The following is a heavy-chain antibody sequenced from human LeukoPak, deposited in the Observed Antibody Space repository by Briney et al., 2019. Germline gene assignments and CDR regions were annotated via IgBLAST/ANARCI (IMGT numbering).Heavy chain of an antibody. V-gene: IGHV3-48*03. CDR2: ISSSGSTI. Sequence: PGGSLRLSCAASGFTFSSYEMNWVRQAPGKGLEWVSYISSSGSTIYYADSVKGRFTISRDNAKNSLYLQMNSLRAEDTAVYYCARDNSLPRYNWFDPWGQGTLVTVSS. D-gene: IGHD2-21*01. J-gene: IGHJ5*02. CDR3: ARDNSLPRYNWFDP. CDR1: GFTFSSYE.